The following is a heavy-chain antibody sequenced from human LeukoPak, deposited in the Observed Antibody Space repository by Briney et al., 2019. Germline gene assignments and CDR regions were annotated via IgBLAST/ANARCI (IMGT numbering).Heavy chain of an antibody. Sequence: GASVKVSCKASCYTFTSYGISWVRQAPGQGLEWMGWISAYNGNTNYAQKLQGRVTMTTDTSTSTAYMELRSLRSDDPAVYYCASMDDSSGYYYRSWGQGTLVTVSS. CDR2: ISAYNGNT. J-gene: IGHJ4*02. CDR1: CYTFTSYG. V-gene: IGHV1-18*01. CDR3: ASMDDSSGYYYRS. D-gene: IGHD3-22*01.